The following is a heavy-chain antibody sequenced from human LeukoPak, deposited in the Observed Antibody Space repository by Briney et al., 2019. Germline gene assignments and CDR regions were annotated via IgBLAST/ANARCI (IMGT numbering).Heavy chain of an antibody. CDR1: GLTLITYA. CDR3: AKDKIVVDGNFDY. D-gene: IGHD3-22*01. CDR2: ISGGGGST. Sequence: PGGSLTLSFAASGLTLITYAMSWVRPAPGKGREWVSAISGGGGSTYHAASVRGRFIISRDNSKNTLYLQMNSLRAEDTAVYYCAKDKIVVDGNFDYWGQGTLVTVSS. J-gene: IGHJ4*02. V-gene: IGHV3-23*01.